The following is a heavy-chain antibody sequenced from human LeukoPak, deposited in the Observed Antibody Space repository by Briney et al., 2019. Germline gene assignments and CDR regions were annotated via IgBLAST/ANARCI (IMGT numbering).Heavy chain of an antibody. J-gene: IGHJ5*02. V-gene: IGHV3-7*01. CDR2: IKQDGSEK. CDR1: GFTFSSYW. D-gene: IGHD6-19*01. Sequence: GGSLRLSCAASGFTFSSYWMSWVRQAPGKGLEWVANIKQDGSEKYYVDSVKGRFTISRDNAKNSLYLQMNSLRAEDTAVYYCARGPAGASPYNWFDPWGQGTLVTVSS. CDR3: ARGPAGASPYNWFDP.